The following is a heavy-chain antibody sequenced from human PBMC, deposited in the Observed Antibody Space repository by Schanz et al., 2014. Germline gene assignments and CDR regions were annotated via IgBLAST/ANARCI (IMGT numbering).Heavy chain of an antibody. CDR1: GFTVGNNY. V-gene: IGHV3-66*01. CDR2: IYSRGGT. Sequence: EVQVVESGGGLVQPGGSLRLSCEASGFTVGNNYMSWVRQPPGKGLECISIIYSRGGTFHADSVKGRFTISRDKSKNTLYLEMNSLRAEDTAVYYCASRSVYAPTWGQGILVTVSS. J-gene: IGHJ5*02. CDR3: ASRSVYAPT. D-gene: IGHD2-8*01.